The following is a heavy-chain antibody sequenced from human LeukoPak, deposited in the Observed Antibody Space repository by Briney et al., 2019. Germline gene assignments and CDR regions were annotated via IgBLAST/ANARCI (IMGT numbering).Heavy chain of an antibody. V-gene: IGHV3-23*01. CDR2: ISGSGDST. D-gene: IGHD2-8*02. CDR1: GFTFSNYA. Sequence: PGGSLRLSCVATGFTFSNYAMSWVRRAPGKGLEWVSAISGSGDSTFYADYLKGRFTISRDKSKNTLYPDMNSLTAEDTAVYYCAKDRAGGAFDDDAFDIWGQGTMVTVSS. J-gene: IGHJ3*02. CDR3: AKDRAGGAFDDDAFDI.